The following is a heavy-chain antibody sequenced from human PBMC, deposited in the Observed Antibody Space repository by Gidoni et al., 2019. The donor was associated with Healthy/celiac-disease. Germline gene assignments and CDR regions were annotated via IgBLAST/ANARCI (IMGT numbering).Heavy chain of an antibody. V-gene: IGHV4-34*01. CDR1: GGSFSGYY. D-gene: IGHD6-13*01. CDR3: ARRRYSSRNFQH. Sequence: QVQLQQWGAGLLKPSETLSLTSAVYGGSFSGYYWSWIRQPPGKGLEWIGEINHSGSTNYNPSLKSRVTISVDTSKNQFSLKLSSVTAADTAVYYCARRRYSSRNFQHWGQGTLVTVSS. J-gene: IGHJ1*01. CDR2: INHSGST.